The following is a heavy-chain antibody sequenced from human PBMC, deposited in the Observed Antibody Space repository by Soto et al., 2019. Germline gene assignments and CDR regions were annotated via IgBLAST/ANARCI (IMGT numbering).Heavy chain of an antibody. J-gene: IGHJ6*02. CDR2: IYYSGAT. CDR3: ARDEGGYAPMDV. Sequence: QVQLQESGPGLVKPSQTLSLTCTVSGGSINIGSYYWSWIRQHPGKGLEWIAYIYYSGATYYNPSLKSRVTISVDTSKNQFSLKLSSVTAADTAVYYCARDEGGYAPMDVWGQGTTVTVSS. CDR1: GGSINIGSYY. V-gene: IGHV4-31*03. D-gene: IGHD5-12*01.